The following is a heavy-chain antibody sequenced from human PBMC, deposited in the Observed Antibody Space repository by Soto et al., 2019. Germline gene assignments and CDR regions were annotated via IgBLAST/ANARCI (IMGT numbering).Heavy chain of an antibody. CDR3: ARGGISHWAYFYYMDV. J-gene: IGHJ6*03. D-gene: IGHD2-21*01. CDR2: INHLGSI. Sequence: SQTLSLTCGVAGGSLSDYFWSWIRQPPGMALEWIGEINHLGSINYNPSLKSRVTMSVDTSKSQFSLTLNSVTAADTATYYCARGGISHWAYFYYMDVWDRGTTVTVSS. V-gene: IGHV4-34*01. CDR1: GGSLSDYF.